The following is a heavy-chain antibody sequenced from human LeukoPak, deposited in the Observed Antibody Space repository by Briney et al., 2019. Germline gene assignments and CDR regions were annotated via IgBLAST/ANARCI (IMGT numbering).Heavy chain of an antibody. Sequence: KSGGSLRLSCAASGFTFSSYSMNWVRQAPGKGLEWFSSISSSSSYIYYADSVKGRFTISRDNANNSLYLQMNSRRAEDTAVYYCARGGYYYGTYFFDYWGQGTLVTVSS. V-gene: IGHV3-21*01. CDR1: GFTFSSYS. CDR3: ARGGYYYGTYFFDY. CDR2: ISSSSSYI. J-gene: IGHJ4*02. D-gene: IGHD3-22*01.